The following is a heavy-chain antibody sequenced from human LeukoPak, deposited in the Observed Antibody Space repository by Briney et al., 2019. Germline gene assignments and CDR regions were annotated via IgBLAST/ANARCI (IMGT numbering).Heavy chain of an antibody. Sequence: QTGGSLRLSCAASGFTVSSNYMSWVRQAPGKGLEWVSVIYSGGSTYYADSVKGRFTISRDNSKNTLYLQMNSLRAEDTAVYYCAGERPSSSWYDYWGQGTLVTVSS. CDR2: IYSGGST. CDR3: AGERPSSSWYDY. V-gene: IGHV3-66*01. D-gene: IGHD6-13*01. J-gene: IGHJ4*02. CDR1: GFTVSSNY.